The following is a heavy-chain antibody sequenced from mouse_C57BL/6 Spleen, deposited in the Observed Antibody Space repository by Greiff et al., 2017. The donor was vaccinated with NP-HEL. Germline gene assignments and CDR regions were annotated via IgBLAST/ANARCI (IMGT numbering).Heavy chain of an antibody. V-gene: IGHV1-50*01. CDR3: ARQLRYPAWFAY. Sequence: VQLQQPGAELVKPGASVKLSCKASGYTFTSYWMQWVKQRPGQGLEWIGEIDPSDSYTNSNQKFKGKATLTVDTSPSTAYMQLSSLTSEDSAVYYCARQLRYPAWFAYWGQGTLVTVSA. CDR2: IDPSDSYT. D-gene: IGHD1-1*01. CDR1: GYTFTSYW. J-gene: IGHJ3*01.